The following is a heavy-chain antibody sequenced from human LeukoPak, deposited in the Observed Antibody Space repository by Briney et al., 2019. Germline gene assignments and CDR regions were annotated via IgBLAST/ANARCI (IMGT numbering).Heavy chain of an antibody. CDR2: INHSGST. V-gene: IGHV4-34*01. J-gene: IGHJ3*02. D-gene: IGHD6-19*01. CDR3: ARGHGYSDGSSGWPGDAFDI. Sequence: PSETLSLTYAVYGGSFSGYYWSWIRQPPGKGLEWIGEINHSGSTNYNPSLESRVTISVDTSKNQFSLKLSSVTAADTAVYYCARGHGYSDGSSGWPGDAFDIWGQGTMVTVSS. CDR1: GGSFSGYY.